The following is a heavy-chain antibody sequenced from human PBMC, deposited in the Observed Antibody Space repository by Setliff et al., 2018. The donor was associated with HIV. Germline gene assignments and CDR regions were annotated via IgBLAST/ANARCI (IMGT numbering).Heavy chain of an antibody. Sequence: ASVKVSCKASGYTLTNYAMHWVRQAPGQRLEWMGWINAGNGNTKYSQEFQGRVTITSDTSASTAYLELSSLKSEDMAVYYCARVKTGDPLYFDHWGQGTLVTVSS. CDR3: ARVKTGDPLYFDH. CDR1: GYTLTNYA. V-gene: IGHV1-3*03. CDR2: INAGNGNT. J-gene: IGHJ4*02. D-gene: IGHD7-27*01.